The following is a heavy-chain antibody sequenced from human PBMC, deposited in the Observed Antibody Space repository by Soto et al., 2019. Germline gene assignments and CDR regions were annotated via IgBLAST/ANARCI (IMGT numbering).Heavy chain of an antibody. CDR2: IDAGNDNT. V-gene: IGHV1-3*01. CDR1: RYTFTSYA. CDR3: ARDLVMDV. J-gene: IGHJ6*02. Sequence: QVQLVQSGAEVKKPGASVKVSCKASRYTFTSYAMHWVRQSPGQRLEWMGWIDAGNDNTKYSQKFRGRVTITRATHASKANMELSSLRSEDTAVYYCARDLVMDVWGQGTTVTVSS. D-gene: IGHD2-8*02.